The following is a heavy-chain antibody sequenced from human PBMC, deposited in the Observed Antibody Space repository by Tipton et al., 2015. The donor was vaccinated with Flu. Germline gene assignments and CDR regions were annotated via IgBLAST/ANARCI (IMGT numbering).Heavy chain of an antibody. V-gene: IGHV3-7*01. CDR2: IKQDGSEK. J-gene: IGHJ4*02. D-gene: IGHD7-27*01. CDR1: GFTFSSYW. CDR3: ARETGEYYFDY. Sequence: GSLRLSCAASGFTFSSYWMTWVRQAPGKGLEWVANIKQDGSEKYYVDSVKGRFTISRDNSKNTLYLQMNSLRADDTAVYFCARETGEYYFDYWGQGTLVTVSS.